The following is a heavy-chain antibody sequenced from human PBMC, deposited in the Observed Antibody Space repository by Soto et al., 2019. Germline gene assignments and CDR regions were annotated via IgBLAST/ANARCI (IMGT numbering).Heavy chain of an antibody. D-gene: IGHD5-12*01. CDR1: GGSISSYY. CDR2: IYTSGST. V-gene: IGHV4-4*07. Sequence: SETLSLTCTVSGGSISSYYWSWIRQPAGKGLEWIGRIYTSGSTNYNPSLKGRVTMSVDTSKNQFSLKLSSVTAADTAVYYCAREPAWGATTYYYYGMDVWGQGTTVTVSS. J-gene: IGHJ6*02. CDR3: AREPAWGATTYYYYGMDV.